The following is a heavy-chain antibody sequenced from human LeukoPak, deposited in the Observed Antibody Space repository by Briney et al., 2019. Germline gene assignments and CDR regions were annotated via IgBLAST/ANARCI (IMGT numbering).Heavy chain of an antibody. D-gene: IGHD3-10*01. CDR1: GFTFTDYA. CDR3: TTSLLLLWFGYFDY. V-gene: IGHV3-30*04. J-gene: IGHJ4*02. CDR2: ISYDGSNK. Sequence: PGGSLRLSCAASGFTFTDYAVHWVRQAPGKGLEWVAVISYDGSNKYYADPVKGRFTISRDNSKNTLYLQMNSLKTEDTAVYYCTTSLLLLWFGYFDYWGQGTLVTVSS.